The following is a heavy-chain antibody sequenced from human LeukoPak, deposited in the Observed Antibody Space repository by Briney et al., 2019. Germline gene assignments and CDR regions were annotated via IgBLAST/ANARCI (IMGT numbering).Heavy chain of an antibody. Sequence: ASVKVSCKVCGYTLTELSMHWVRQAPGKGLEWMGGFDPEDGETIYAQKFQGRVTMTEDTSTDTAYMELSSLRSEDTAVYYCATDPGIAVAAGYFDYWGQGTLVTVSS. D-gene: IGHD6-19*01. V-gene: IGHV1-24*01. CDR2: FDPEDGET. CDR3: ATDPGIAVAAGYFDY. J-gene: IGHJ4*02. CDR1: GYTLTELS.